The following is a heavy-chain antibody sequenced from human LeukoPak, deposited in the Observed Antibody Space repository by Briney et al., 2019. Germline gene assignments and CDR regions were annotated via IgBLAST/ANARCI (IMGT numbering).Heavy chain of an antibody. CDR1: GGSFSGYY. D-gene: IGHD3-10*01. V-gene: IGHV4-34*01. J-gene: IGHJ4*02. CDR2: INHSGST. Sequence: SETLSLTCAVYGGSFSGYYWSWIRQPPGKGLEWIGEINHSGSTNYNPSLKSRVTISVDTSKNQFSLKLSSVTAADTAVYHCARVKGFGELSHIDYWGQGTLVTVPS. CDR3: ARVKGFGELSHIDY.